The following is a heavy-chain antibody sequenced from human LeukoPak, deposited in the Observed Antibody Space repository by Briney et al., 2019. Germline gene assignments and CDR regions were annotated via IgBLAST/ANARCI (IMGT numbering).Heavy chain of an antibody. Sequence: GGSLRLSCAASGFTFSSYWMTWVRQAPGKGLEWVAYIKQDGSDKYYVDSVKGQFTISRDNARNSLYLQLNSLRAEDTAVYYCARGPPPGYYGSGSYPTFFDYWGQGTLVTVSS. CDR1: GFTFSSYW. CDR2: IKQDGSDK. V-gene: IGHV3-7*01. D-gene: IGHD3-10*01. CDR3: ARGPPPGYYGSGSYPTFFDY. J-gene: IGHJ4*02.